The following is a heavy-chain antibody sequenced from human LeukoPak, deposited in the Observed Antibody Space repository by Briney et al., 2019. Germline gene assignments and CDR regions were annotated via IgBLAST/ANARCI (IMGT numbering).Heavy chain of an antibody. CDR3: ARDEVPAGSELPSDY. V-gene: IGHV1-8*01. CDR2: MNPDSDNT. CDR1: GYTFTSYD. Sequence: GASVKVSCKASGYTFTSYDINWVRQATGQGLEWMGWMNPDSDNTGYAQKFQGRVTMTTDTSTSTAYMELRSLRSDDTAVYYCARDEVPAGSELPSDYWGQGALVTVSS. D-gene: IGHD2-2*01. J-gene: IGHJ4*02.